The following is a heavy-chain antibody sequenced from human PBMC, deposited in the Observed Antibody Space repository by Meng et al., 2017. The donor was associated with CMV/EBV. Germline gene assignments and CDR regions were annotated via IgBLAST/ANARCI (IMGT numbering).Heavy chain of an antibody. D-gene: IGHD2-15*01. CDR3: ARDSPGRYCSGGSCYYYYYGMDV. Sequence: GGSLRLSCAASGFTSSSYSMNWVRQAPGKGLEWVSYISSSSTIYYADSVKGRFTISRDNAKNSLYLQMNSLRAEDTAVYYCARDSPGRYCSGGSCYYYYYGMDVWGQGTTVTVSS. V-gene: IGHV3-48*04. CDR2: ISSSSTI. CDR1: GFTSSSYS. J-gene: IGHJ6*02.